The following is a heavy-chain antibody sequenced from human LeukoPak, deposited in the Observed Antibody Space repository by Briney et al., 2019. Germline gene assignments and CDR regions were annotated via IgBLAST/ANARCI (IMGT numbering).Heavy chain of an antibody. D-gene: IGHD3-22*01. V-gene: IGHV3-23*01. CDR1: GFTFSSYA. CDR3: AKDRYYYDSSGYYYAFPDY. CDR2: ISGSGGST. Sequence: PGGSLRLSCAASGFTFSSYAMSWVRQAPGKGLEWVSAISGSGGSTYYADSVKGRFTISRDNSKNTLYLQMNSLRAEDTAVYYCAKDRYYYDSSGYYYAFPDYWGQGTLVTVSS. J-gene: IGHJ4*02.